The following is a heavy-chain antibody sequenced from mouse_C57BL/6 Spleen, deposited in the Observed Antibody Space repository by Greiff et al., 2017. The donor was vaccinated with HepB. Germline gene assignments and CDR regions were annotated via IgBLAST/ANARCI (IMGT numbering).Heavy chain of an antibody. CDR3: ARQDGDYGYYSAMDY. J-gene: IGHJ4*01. CDR1: GYTFTSYW. D-gene: IGHD2-13*01. CDR2: IYPGSGST. V-gene: IGHV1-55*01. Sequence: QVQLQQPGAELVKPGASVKMSCKASGYTFTSYWITWVKQRPGQGLEWIGDIYPGSGSTNYNEKFKSKATLTVDTSSSTAYMQLSSLTSEDSAVYYCARQDGDYGYYSAMDYWGQGTSVTVSS.